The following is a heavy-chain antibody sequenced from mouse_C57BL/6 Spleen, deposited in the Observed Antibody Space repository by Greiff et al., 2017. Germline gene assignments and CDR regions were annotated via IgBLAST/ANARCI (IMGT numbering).Heavy chain of an antibody. D-gene: IGHD2-5*01. CDR2: IYPGSGST. J-gene: IGHJ3*01. CDR3: ARFYYSSYVLAY. CDR1: GYTFTSYW. Sequence: VQLQQPGAELVKPGASVKMSCKASGYTFTSYWITWVKQRPGQGLAWIGDIYPGSGSTNYNEKFKSKATLTVDTSSSTAYMQLSSLTSEDSAVYCCARFYYSSYVLAYWGQGTLVTVSA. V-gene: IGHV1-55*01.